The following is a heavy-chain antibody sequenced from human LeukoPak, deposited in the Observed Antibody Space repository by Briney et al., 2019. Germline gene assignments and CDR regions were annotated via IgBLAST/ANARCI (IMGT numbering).Heavy chain of an antibody. J-gene: IGHJ4*03. CDR2: INPNSGGT. CDR1: GYTFTGYY. CDR3: ATSTTVTTLLDY. Sequence: ASVKLSCKASGYTFTGYYMHWVRQAPGHGHERMGWINPNSGGTNYTQKFPGRVTMTRDTSISTAYMALSRLRSDDTGVYDCATSTTVTTLLDYWGQGTMVTVSS. D-gene: IGHD4-17*01. V-gene: IGHV1-2*02.